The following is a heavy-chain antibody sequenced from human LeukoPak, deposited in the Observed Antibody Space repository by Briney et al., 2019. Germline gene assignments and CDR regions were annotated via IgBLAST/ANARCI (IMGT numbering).Heavy chain of an antibody. CDR2: ISIDNGNT. J-gene: IGHJ6*03. Sequence: GASVKVSCTASGYTFTSYGISWVRQARGQGLEWMGWISIDNGNTNYAQKLQGRVTMTTDTSTSTAYMELRSLRSDDTAVYYCARAGQNYYGSGSYSVGNYYMDVWGQGTTVTVSS. D-gene: IGHD3-10*01. CDR3: ARAGQNYYGSGSYSVGNYYMDV. CDR1: GYTFTSYG. V-gene: IGHV1-18*01.